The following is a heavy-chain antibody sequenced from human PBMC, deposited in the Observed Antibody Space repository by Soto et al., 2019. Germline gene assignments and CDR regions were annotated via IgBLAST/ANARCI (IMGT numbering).Heavy chain of an antibody. Sequence: EMQLVESGGRLVQPGGSLRLSCAASGFIFSDQYMDWVRQAPGKGLEWVGRIRKKVNSYTTEYAASVKGRFTVSIDDSKISLYPQMYSLKPEDTARYHCARDPGGEPYVGIWGRGTLVTVSS. J-gene: IGHJ2*01. CDR2: IRKKVNSYTT. CDR1: GFIFSDQY. D-gene: IGHD3-16*01. CDR3: ARDPGGEPYVGI. V-gene: IGHV3-72*01.